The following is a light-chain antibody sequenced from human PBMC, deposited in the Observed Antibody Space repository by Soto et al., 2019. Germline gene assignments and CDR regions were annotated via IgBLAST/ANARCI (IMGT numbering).Light chain of an antibody. Sequence: DIQLTQFPSSLPASVGDRITITCRASQSIRNYLSWFQQKPGKAPKLLIYAASRLQSGVPLRFSGSGSGTDFSLTISDLQPDDFATYCCQQSYDTPPWTVGQGTRVEVK. CDR3: QQSYDTPPWT. J-gene: IGKJ1*01. V-gene: IGKV1-39*01. CDR2: AAS. CDR1: QSIRNY.